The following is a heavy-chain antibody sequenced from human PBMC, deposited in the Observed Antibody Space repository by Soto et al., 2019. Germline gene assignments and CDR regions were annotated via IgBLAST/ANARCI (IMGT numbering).Heavy chain of an antibody. J-gene: IGHJ4*01. CDR1: GFTLRTYT. V-gene: IGHV3-21*06. Sequence: GGSLRLSCAASGFTLRTYTMNWVRQAPGKGLEWVSSISISSSDRYYADSVRGRFTISRDNAKNALYLQMNSLRADDTAVYFCVRGMNPLFGGQGTLVTVPS. CDR2: ISISSSDR. CDR3: VRGMNPLF.